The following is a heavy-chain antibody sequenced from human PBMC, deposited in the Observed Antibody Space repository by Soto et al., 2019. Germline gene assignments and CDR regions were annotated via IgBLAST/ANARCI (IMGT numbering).Heavy chain of an antibody. CDR3: ARGIGGYSSGWYYDY. D-gene: IGHD6-19*01. CDR2: INPNSGGT. J-gene: IGHJ4*02. Sequence: ASVKVSCKXSGYTFTGYYMHWVRQAPGQGLEWMGWINPNSGGTNYAQKFQGWVTMTRDTSISTAYMELSRLRSDDTAVYYCARGIGGYSSGWYYDYWGQGTLVTVSS. CDR1: GYTFTGYY. V-gene: IGHV1-2*04.